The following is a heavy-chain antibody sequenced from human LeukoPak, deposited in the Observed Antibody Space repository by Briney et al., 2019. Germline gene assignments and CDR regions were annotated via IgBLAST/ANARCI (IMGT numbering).Heavy chain of an antibody. CDR2: ISSSSSTI. D-gene: IGHD2-15*01. CDR3: ARGRAALGYCSGGSCLPLGY. Sequence: GGSLRLSCAASGFRFSSYTMNWVRQAPGKGLEWVSYISSSSSTIYYADSVKGRFTISRDNAKNSLYLQMNSLRAEDTAVYYCARGRAALGYCSGGSCLPLGYWGQGTLVTVSS. J-gene: IGHJ4*02. V-gene: IGHV3-48*01. CDR1: GFRFSSYT.